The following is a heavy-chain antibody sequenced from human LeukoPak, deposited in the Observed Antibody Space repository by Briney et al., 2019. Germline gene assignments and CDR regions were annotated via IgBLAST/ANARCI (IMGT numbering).Heavy chain of an antibody. CDR1: GFTFSSYA. CDR3: AKGTYYDFWSGYYGQYYFDY. Sequence: GRSLRLSCAASGFTFSSYAMHWVRQAPGKGLEWVAVISYDGSNKYYADSVKGRFTISRDNSKNTLYLQMNSLRAEDTAVYYCAKGTYYDFWSGYYGQYYFDYWGQGTLVTVSS. CDR2: ISYDGSNK. J-gene: IGHJ4*02. V-gene: IGHV3-30-3*01. D-gene: IGHD3-3*01.